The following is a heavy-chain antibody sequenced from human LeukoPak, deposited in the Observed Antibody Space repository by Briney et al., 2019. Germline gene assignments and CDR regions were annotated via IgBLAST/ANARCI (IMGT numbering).Heavy chain of an antibody. V-gene: IGHV3-9*01. CDR3: AKGRIVVDWYYFDY. Sequence: GGSLRLSCAASGFTFSNYAMSWVRQAPGKGLEWVSGISWNSGSIGYADSVKGRFTISRDNAKNSLYLQMNSLRAEDTALYYCAKGRIVVDWYYFDYWGQGTLVTVSS. J-gene: IGHJ4*02. CDR1: GFTFSNYA. CDR2: ISWNSGSI. D-gene: IGHD2-15*01.